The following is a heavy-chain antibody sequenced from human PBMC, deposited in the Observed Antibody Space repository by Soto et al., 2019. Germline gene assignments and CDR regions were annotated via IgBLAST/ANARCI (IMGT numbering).Heavy chain of an antibody. D-gene: IGHD3-16*02. V-gene: IGHV3-7*01. Sequence: PGGSLRLSCAVPKFTFGDYWMSWVRQAPGKGLEWISNIKQDGSDKNYADSVKGRFTISRDNADNSMYLQMNSLRAEDTAVYYCAPLSYGQLRYFDNWGQGTLVTVSS. CDR3: APLSYGQLRYFDN. CDR1: KFTFGDYW. J-gene: IGHJ4*02. CDR2: IKQDGSDK.